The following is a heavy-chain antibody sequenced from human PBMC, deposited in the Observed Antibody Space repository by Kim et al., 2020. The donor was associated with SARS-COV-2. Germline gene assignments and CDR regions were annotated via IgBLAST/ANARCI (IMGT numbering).Heavy chain of an antibody. CDR2: IYYSGST. Sequence: SETLSLTCTVSGGSISSYYWSWIRQPPGKGLEWIGYIYYSGSTNYNPSLKSRVTISVDTSKNQFSLKLSSVTAADTAAYYCARQDGIAVAGTEFDYWGQGTLVTVSS. J-gene: IGHJ4*02. CDR1: GGSISSYY. D-gene: IGHD6-19*01. V-gene: IGHV4-59*08. CDR3: ARQDGIAVAGTEFDY.